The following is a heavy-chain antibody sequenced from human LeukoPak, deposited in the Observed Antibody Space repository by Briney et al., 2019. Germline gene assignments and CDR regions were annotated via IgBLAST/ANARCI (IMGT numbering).Heavy chain of an antibody. D-gene: IGHD4-17*01. CDR3: AKDLAVGDYDYYYYGMDV. CDR1: GFTFSNYW. CDR2: IRYDGSNK. J-gene: IGHJ6*02. Sequence: PGGSLTLSCVASGFTFSNYWMSWVRQAPGKGLEWVAFIRYDGSNKYYADSVKGRFTISRDNSKNTLYLQMNSLRAEDTAVYYCAKDLAVGDYDYYYYGMDVWGQGTTVTVSS. V-gene: IGHV3-30*02.